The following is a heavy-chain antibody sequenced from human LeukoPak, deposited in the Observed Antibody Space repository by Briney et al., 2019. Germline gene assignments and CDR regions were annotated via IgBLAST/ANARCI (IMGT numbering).Heavy chain of an antibody. CDR1: GFTFSSYA. D-gene: IGHD1-26*01. Sequence: GGSLRLSCAASGFTFSSYAMSWVHQAPGKGLEWVSAISGSGGRTYYADSVKGRFTISRDNSKNTLYLQMNSLRAEDTAVYHCARDPYQWELNTSFFDYWGQGTLVTVSS. J-gene: IGHJ4*02. CDR2: ISGSGGRT. CDR3: ARDPYQWELNTSFFDY. V-gene: IGHV3-23*01.